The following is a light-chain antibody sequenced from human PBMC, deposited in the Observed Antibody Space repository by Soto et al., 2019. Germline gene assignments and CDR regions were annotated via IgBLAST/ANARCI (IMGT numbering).Light chain of an antibody. J-gene: IGKJ5*01. CDR1: QSVSSY. CDR3: QQHSNSPLT. Sequence: EIVLTQSPGTLSLSPGERATLSCRASQSVSSYLAWYQQKPGQAPRLLISDASNRATGTPARFSGSGSGTDFTLTISSLEPEDFAVYYCQQHSNSPLTFGRGTRVEIK. CDR2: DAS. V-gene: IGKV3-11*01.